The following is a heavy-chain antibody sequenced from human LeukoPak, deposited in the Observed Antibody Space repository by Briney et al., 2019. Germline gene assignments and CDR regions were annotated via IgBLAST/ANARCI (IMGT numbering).Heavy chain of an antibody. CDR1: GGSISSGDYY. J-gene: IGHJ6*03. Sequence: PSETLSLTCTVPGGSISSGDYYWSWIRQPPGKGREWIGYIYYSGSTYYNPSLKSRVTISVDTSKNQFSLKLSSVTAADTAVYYCARGYYDSSGSNYYYYYMDVWGKGTTVTVSS. CDR3: ARGYYDSSGSNYYYYYMDV. D-gene: IGHD3-22*01. V-gene: IGHV4-30-4*08. CDR2: IYYSGST.